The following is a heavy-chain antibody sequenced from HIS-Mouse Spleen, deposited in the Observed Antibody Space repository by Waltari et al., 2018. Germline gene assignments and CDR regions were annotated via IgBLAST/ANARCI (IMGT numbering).Heavy chain of an antibody. CDR2: IYYSGST. V-gene: IGHV4-59*01. D-gene: IGHD3-10*01. CDR1: GGSISSYY. CDR3: ARDPGTYYFDY. Sequence: QVQLQESGPGLVKPSETLSLTCTVSGGSISSYYWIWIRQPPGKGLEWIGYIYYSGSTNYNPSLKSRVTISVDTSKNQFSLKLSSVTAADTAVYYCARDPGTYYFDYWGQGTLVTVSS. J-gene: IGHJ4*02.